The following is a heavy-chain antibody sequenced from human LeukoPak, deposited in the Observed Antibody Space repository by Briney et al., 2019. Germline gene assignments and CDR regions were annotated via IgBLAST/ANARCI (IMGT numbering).Heavy chain of an antibody. D-gene: IGHD5-18*01. CDR3: ARGYSYGYYWFDP. V-gene: IGHV4-59*01. J-gene: IGHJ5*02. CDR1: GGSISSYY. Sequence: PSETLSLTCTVSGGSISSYYWSWIRQPPGKGLEWIGCIYYSGSTNYNPSLKSRVTISVDTSKNQFSLKLSSVTAADTAVYYCARGYSYGYYWFDPWGQGTLVTVSS. CDR2: IYYSGST.